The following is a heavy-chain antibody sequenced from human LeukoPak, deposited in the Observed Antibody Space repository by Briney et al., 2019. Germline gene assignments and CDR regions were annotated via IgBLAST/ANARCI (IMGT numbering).Heavy chain of an antibody. D-gene: IGHD3-10*01. J-gene: IGHJ5*02. Sequence: PSETLSLTCTVSGGSISSYYWSWIRQPPGKGLEWIGYIYYSGSTNYNPSLKSRVTISVDTYKNQFSLKLSSVTAADTAVYYCARGSYGSGSYLSWGQGTLVTVSS. CDR3: ARGSYGSGSYLS. CDR1: GGSISSYY. V-gene: IGHV4-59*01. CDR2: IYYSGST.